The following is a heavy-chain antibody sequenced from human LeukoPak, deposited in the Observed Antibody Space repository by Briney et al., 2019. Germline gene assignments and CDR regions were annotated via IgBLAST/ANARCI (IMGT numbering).Heavy chain of an antibody. CDR2: INHSGST. CDR1: GGSFSGYY. D-gene: IGHD5-12*01. V-gene: IGHV4-34*01. Sequence: SETLSLTCAVYGGSFSGYYWSWIRQPPGKGLEWIGEINHSGSTNYNPSLKSRVTISVDTSKNQFSLKLSSVTAADTAVYYWASSWGVATMNNWFDPWGQGTLVTVSS. J-gene: IGHJ5*02. CDR3: ASSWGVATMNNWFDP.